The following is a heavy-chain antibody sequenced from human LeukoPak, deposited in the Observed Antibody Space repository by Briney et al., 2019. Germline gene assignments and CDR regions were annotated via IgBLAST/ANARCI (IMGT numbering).Heavy chain of an antibody. CDR1: GFALSRNW. V-gene: IGHV3-7*04. D-gene: IGHD2-15*01. CDR2: INQGGSQK. Sequence: GGSLRLSCAASGFALSRNWMTWVRQAPGKGLEWVANINQGGSQKYYVDSVKGRFTISRDNAQNSLSLQMNTLVAEDTAVYYCARGYCSAGDCFYFDVWGQGTVVTVSS. CDR3: ARGYCSAGDCFYFDV. J-gene: IGHJ4*02.